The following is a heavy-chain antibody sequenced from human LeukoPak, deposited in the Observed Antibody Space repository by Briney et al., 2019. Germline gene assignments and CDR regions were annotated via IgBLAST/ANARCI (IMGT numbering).Heavy chain of an antibody. CDR2: LSRSGTNI. Sequence: GGSLTLSCTGCGFSLNMFAMHGVRQAPGKGLEWVSGLSRSGTNINYADSVKGRFTISRDRAQHTMFLQLNSLRPEDTSVYYCAKEQRIRHCSEGVCMEGYYFDYWGQGTLVTVSS. V-gene: IGHV3-23*01. CDR1: GFSLNMFA. CDR3: AKEQRIRHCSEGVCMEGYYFDY. J-gene: IGHJ4*02. D-gene: IGHD2-15*01.